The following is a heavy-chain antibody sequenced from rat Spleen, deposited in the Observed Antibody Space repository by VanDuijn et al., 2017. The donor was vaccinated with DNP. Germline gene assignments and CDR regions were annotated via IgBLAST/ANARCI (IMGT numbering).Heavy chain of an antibody. CDR2: ISSGGST. V-gene: IGHV2S12*01. Sequence: QVQLKESGPGLVQPSQTLSLTCTVSGFSLTSYGVSWVRQPPGKGLEWIATISSGGSTYYNSALKSRLSISRDTSKSQVFLKMNRLQTEDTAIYFCARPPDGSYYYGWFAYWGQGTLVTVSS. CDR1: GFSLTSYG. D-gene: IGHD1-12*02. J-gene: IGHJ3*01. CDR3: ARPPDGSYYYGWFAY.